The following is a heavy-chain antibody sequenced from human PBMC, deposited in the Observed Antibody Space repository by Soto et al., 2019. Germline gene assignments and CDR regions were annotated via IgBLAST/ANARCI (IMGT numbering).Heavy chain of an antibody. J-gene: IGHJ4*02. CDR1: GDTFNFYS. D-gene: IGHD3-10*01. CDR2: VNPILSMS. CDR3: XXXXXXXYRAFDY. V-gene: IGHV1-69*02. Sequence: QVQLVQSGAEMKRPGSSVKVSCKASGDTFNFYSINWVRQAPGVGLEWVGRVNPILSMSNYAQRFQGRVTMTADKXXXXXXXXXXXXXXXXXXXXXXXXXXXXXYRAFDYWGQGALVTVSS.